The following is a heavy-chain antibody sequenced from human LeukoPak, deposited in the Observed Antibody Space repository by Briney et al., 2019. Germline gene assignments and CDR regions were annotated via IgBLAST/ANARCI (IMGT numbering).Heavy chain of an antibody. V-gene: IGHV3-23*01. Sequence: GGSLRLSCAASGFTFSSYGMSWVRQAPGKGLEWVSAISGSGGSTYYADSVKGRFTISRDNSKNTLYLQMNSLRAEDTAVYYCARGFWSGYVDYWGQGTLVTVSS. CDR3: ARGFWSGYVDY. CDR1: GFTFSSYG. J-gene: IGHJ4*02. D-gene: IGHD3-3*01. CDR2: ISGSGGST.